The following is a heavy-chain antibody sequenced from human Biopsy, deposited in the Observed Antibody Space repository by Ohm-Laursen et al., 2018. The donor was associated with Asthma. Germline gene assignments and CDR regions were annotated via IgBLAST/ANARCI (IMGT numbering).Heavy chain of an antibody. Sequence: GSLRLSCAASGFTFSDYYMSWIRQAPGKGLEWISYINGKSNSIEYADSVKGRFTISRDNAKNSLYLQMNSLRAEDTAVYYCARDSYSSGLYDDFESWGQGTLVHVSS. CDR2: INGKSNSI. J-gene: IGHJ4*02. CDR1: GFTFSDYY. V-gene: IGHV3-11*01. CDR3: ARDSYSSGLYDDFES. D-gene: IGHD6-19*01.